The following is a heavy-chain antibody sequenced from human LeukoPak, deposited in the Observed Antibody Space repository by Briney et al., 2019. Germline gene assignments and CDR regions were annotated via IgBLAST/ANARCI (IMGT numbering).Heavy chain of an antibody. CDR1: GGSISPNY. Sequence: PSETLSLTCTVSGGSISPNYWRWIRQPPGKGLECIGSIFYTGTTNYNPSLKSRVTISVDTSKNQFSLSLTSVTAADTAVYYCASGRLGYNSPFDSWGQGTLVTVSS. D-gene: IGHD5-24*01. CDR2: IFYTGTT. J-gene: IGHJ4*02. V-gene: IGHV4-59*01. CDR3: ASGRLGYNSPFDS.